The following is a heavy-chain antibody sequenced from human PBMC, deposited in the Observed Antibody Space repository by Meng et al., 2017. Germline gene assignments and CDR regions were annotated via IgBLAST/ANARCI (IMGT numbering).Heavy chain of an antibody. CDR1: GYTFTGYY. D-gene: IGHD6-19*01. V-gene: IGHV1-2*06. CDR3: ARGWVVPFDY. J-gene: IGHJ4*02. CDR2: INPNSRGT. Sequence: GLLAQAAADLNMPGAPVKFSGKASGYTFTGYYMHWVRPAPGQGIEWMGRINPNSRGTNYAQKFQGRVTMTRDTSISTAYMELSRLGSDDTAVYYGARGWVVPFDYWGQGTLVTVSS.